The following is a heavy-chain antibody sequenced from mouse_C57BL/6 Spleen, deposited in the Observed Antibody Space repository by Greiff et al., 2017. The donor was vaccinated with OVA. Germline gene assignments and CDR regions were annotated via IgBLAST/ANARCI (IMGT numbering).Heavy chain of an antibody. CDR3: ATYDGYFYYFDY. V-gene: IGHV2-2*01. D-gene: IGHD2-3*01. CDR2: IWSGGST. CDR1: GFSLTSYG. J-gene: IGHJ2*01. Sequence: VQLQESGPGLVQPSQSLSITCTVSGFSLTSYGVHWVRQSPGKGLEWLGVIWSGGSTDYNAAFISRLSISKDNSKSQVFFKMNSLQADDTAIYYCATYDGYFYYFDYWGQGTTLTVSS.